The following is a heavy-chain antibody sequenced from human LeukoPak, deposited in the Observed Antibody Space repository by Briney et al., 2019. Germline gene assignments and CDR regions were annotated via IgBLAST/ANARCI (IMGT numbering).Heavy chain of an antibody. J-gene: IGHJ4*02. CDR3: ARAYYDSSGNYYFDY. V-gene: IGHV1-2*02. CDR2: INPNSGGT. Sequence: ASVKVSCKASGYTFTGYYMHWVRQAPGQGLEWMGWINPNSGGTNYAQKFQGRVTMTRDTSISTAYMELSRLRSDDTAVYYCARAYYDSSGNYYFDYWGQGTLVTVSS. CDR1: GYTFTGYY. D-gene: IGHD3-22*01.